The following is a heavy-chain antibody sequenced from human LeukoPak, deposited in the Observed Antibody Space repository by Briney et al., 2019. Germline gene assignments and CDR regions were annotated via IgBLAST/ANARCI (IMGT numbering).Heavy chain of an antibody. CDR2: INPNSGGT. Sequence: GASVKVSCKASGYTFTGYYMYWVRQAPGQGLEWMGWINPNSGGTNYAQKFQGRVTMTRDTSTSTAYMELRRLRSDDTAVYYCTRPYYDFWSGYADNWFDPWGQGTLVTVSS. D-gene: IGHD3-3*01. CDR3: TRPYYDFWSGYADNWFDP. CDR1: GYTFTGYY. V-gene: IGHV1-2*02. J-gene: IGHJ5*02.